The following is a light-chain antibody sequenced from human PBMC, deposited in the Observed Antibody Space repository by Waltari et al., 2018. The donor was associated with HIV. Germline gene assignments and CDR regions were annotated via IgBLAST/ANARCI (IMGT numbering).Light chain of an antibody. Sequence: QSALTQPASVSGSPGKSITISCTGTTGEVGIKNFVPGYQHHPGKAPKLIIYEVNKRPSGISDRFTGSKSGNTASLTISGLQPEDEADYCCCSYTTTSTYVIFGGGTKLTVL. V-gene: IGLV2-23*02. CDR3: CSYTTTSTYVI. CDR1: TGEVGIKNF. J-gene: IGLJ2*01. CDR2: EVN.